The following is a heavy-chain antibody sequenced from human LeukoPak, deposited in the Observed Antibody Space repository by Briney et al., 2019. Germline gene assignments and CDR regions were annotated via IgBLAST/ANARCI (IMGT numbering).Heavy chain of an antibody. Sequence: GESLRISCKGSGYSFTSYWIGWVRQMPGKGLEGMGIIYPGDSDTRYSPSFQGQVTISADKSISTAYLQWSSLKASDTAMYYCARCAGDMTSYFDYWGQGTLVTVSS. V-gene: IGHV5-51*01. CDR3: ARCAGDMTSYFDY. D-gene: IGHD3-16*01. CDR1: GYSFTSYW. CDR2: IYPGDSDT. J-gene: IGHJ4*02.